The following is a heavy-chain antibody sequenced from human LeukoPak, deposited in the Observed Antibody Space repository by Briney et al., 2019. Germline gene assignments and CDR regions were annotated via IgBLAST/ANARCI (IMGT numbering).Heavy chain of an antibody. J-gene: IGHJ4*02. CDR2: INHSGST. Sequence: SETLSLTCAVYGGSFSGYYWSWIRQPPGKGLEWIGVINHSGSTNYNPSLKSRVTISVDTSKNQFSLKLSSVTAADTAVYYCARGGQVAAAGPFDYWGQGTLVTVSS. D-gene: IGHD6-13*01. V-gene: IGHV4-34*01. CDR1: GGSFSGYY. CDR3: ARGGQVAAAGPFDY.